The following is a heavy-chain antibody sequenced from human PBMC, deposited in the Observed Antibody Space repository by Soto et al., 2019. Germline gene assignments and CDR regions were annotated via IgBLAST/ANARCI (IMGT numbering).Heavy chain of an antibody. D-gene: IGHD2-2*01. J-gene: IGHJ6*03. CDR3: ARGLSSDIVVVPAAMGDGYYYMDV. Sequence: SETLSLTCAVYGGSFSGYYWSWIRQPPGKGLEWIGEINHSGSTNYNPSLKSRVTISVDTSKNQFSLKLSSVTAADTAVYYCARGLSSDIVVVPAAMGDGYYYMDVWGKGTTVTVSS. V-gene: IGHV4-34*01. CDR1: GGSFSGYY. CDR2: INHSGST.